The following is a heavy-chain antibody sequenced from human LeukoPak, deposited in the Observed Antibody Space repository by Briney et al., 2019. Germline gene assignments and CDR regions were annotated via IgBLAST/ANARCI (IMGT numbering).Heavy chain of an antibody. J-gene: IGHJ5*02. Sequence: SETLSLTCTVSGGSISSYYWSWIRQPPGKGLEWIGYIYYSGSTNYNPSLKSRVTISVDTSKNQFSLKLSSVTAADTAVYYCARELRGYCSGGSCSSWFDPWGQGTLVTVSS. V-gene: IGHV4-59*01. D-gene: IGHD2-15*01. CDR2: IYYSGST. CDR3: ARELRGYCSGGSCSSWFDP. CDR1: GGSISSYY.